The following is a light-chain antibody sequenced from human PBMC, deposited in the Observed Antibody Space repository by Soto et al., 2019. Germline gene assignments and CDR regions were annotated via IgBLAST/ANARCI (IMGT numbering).Light chain of an antibody. CDR2: EGS. V-gene: IGLV2-23*03. CDR1: SSDVGSYNL. CDR3: CSYAGSSTLWV. J-gene: IGLJ3*02. Sequence: QSALTQPASVSGSPGQSITISCTGTSSDVGSYNLVSWYQQHPGKAPKLMIYEGSKRPSGVSNRFSGSKSGNTASLTISGLQGEDEADYYCCSYAGSSTLWVFGGGTQLTVL.